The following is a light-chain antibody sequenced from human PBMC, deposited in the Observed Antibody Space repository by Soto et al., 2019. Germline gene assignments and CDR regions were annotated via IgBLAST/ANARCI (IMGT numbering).Light chain of an antibody. V-gene: IGLV1-44*01. Sequence: QSVLTQPPSASGTPGQRVTISCYGTSSNIGGNTVSWYQHLPCTAPKLLIYSNNQRHSGLTYRFSGFKSGTSASLAISGLQSEDEADYYCAAWDDSLNGPLFGGGTKLTLL. CDR2: SNN. CDR1: SSNIGGNT. J-gene: IGLJ2*01. CDR3: AAWDDSLNGPL.